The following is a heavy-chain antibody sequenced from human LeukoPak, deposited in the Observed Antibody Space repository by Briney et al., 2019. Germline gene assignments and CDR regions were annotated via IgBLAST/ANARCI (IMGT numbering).Heavy chain of an antibody. J-gene: IGHJ5*02. V-gene: IGHV1-2*02. CDR1: GYTFTGYY. CDR3: ARDSPYSYSSTGFDP. Sequence: GASVKVSCKASGYTFTGYYMHWVRQAPGQGLEWMGWINPNSGGTNYAQKFQGRVTMTRDTSISTAYMELSRLRSDDTAVYYCARDSPYSYSSTGFDPWGQGTLVTVSS. D-gene: IGHD6-13*01. CDR2: INPNSGGT.